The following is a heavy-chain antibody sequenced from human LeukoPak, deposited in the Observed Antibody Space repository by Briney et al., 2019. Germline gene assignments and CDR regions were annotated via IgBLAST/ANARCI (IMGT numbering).Heavy chain of an antibody. V-gene: IGHV4-61*02. J-gene: IGHJ4*02. CDR3: ASHHDYGDY. Sequence: PSETLSLTCTVSGGSISSGSYSWSWIRQPAGKGLEWIGRIYTSGSTNYNPSLKSRVTISVDTSKNQFSLKLSSVTAADTAVYYCASHHDYGDYWGQGTLVTVSS. CDR1: GGSISSGSYS. CDR2: IYTSGST.